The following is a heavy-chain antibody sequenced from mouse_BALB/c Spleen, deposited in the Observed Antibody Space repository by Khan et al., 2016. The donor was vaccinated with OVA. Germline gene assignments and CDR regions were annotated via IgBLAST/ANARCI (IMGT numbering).Heavy chain of an antibody. CDR3: TKHEDYYGSRPYFDY. CDR1: GITFSRYS. Sequence: EVELVESGGGLVKPGGSLNLSCVASGITFSRYSMSWVRPIPEERLEWVASISSGGSYTYYPDSVKGRFTLPRDNAENTLYLQMSCLRSEDTAYYYCTKHEDYYGSRPYFDYWGQGTTLTVSS. D-gene: IGHD1-1*01. CDR2: ISSGGSYT. J-gene: IGHJ2*01. V-gene: IGHV5-9-3*01.